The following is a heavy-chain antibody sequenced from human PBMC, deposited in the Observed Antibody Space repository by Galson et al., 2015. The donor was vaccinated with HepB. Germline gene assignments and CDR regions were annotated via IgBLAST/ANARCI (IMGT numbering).Heavy chain of an antibody. Sequence: QSGAEVKKPGESLRISCKGSGYIFTGYWISWVRQMPGKGLEWMGRTDPSDSYTNYSPSFQGHVTISADKSISTGYLQLSSLKASDTAIYYCARRAKYSGTYYFYYDKDVWGQGTTVTVSS. J-gene: IGHJ6*02. D-gene: IGHD1-26*01. CDR3: ARRAKYSGTYYFYYDKDV. CDR2: TDPSDSYT. V-gene: IGHV5-10-1*01. CDR1: GYIFTGYW.